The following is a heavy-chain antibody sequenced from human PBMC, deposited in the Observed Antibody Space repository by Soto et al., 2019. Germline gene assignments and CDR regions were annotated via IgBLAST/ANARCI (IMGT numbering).Heavy chain of an antibody. CDR3: ARAYGGFDNGLDV. Sequence: SETLSVTCTVSGDSIRSYYWTWIRQPPGKGLELIGYIYYSGSTRYNPSLKSRVTISVDMPKNQFSLKLSSVIAADTAVYYCARAYGGFDNGLDVWGQGTAVTRLL. CDR1: GDSIRSYY. CDR2: IYYSGST. D-gene: IGHD5-12*01. J-gene: IGHJ6*02. V-gene: IGHV4-59*01.